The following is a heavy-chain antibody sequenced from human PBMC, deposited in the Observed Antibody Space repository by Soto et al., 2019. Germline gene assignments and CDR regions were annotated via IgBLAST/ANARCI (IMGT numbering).Heavy chain of an antibody. CDR3: ARAHTYYDILTGYPYFDY. D-gene: IGHD3-9*01. Sequence: QVQLVESGGGVVQPGRSLRLSCAASGFTFSSYAMHWVRQAPGKGLEWVAVISYDGSNKYYADSVKGRFTISRDNSKNTLYLQMNSRRAEDTAVYYCARAHTYYDILTGYPYFDYWGQGTLVTVSS. CDR2: ISYDGSNK. J-gene: IGHJ4*02. CDR1: GFTFSSYA. V-gene: IGHV3-30-3*01.